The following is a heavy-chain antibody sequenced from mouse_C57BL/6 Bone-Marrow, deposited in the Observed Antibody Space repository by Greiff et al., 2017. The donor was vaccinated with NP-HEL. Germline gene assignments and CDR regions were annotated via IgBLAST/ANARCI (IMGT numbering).Heavy chain of an antibody. J-gene: IGHJ2*01. D-gene: IGHD4-1*01. Sequence: QVQLQQPGAELVKPGASVKLSCKASGYTFTSYWMHWVKQRPGQGLEWIGMIHPNSGSTNYNEKFKSKATLTVDKSSSTAYMQLSSLTSEDAAVYYCARLGLGRSDYWGQGTTLTVSS. V-gene: IGHV1-64*01. CDR2: IHPNSGST. CDR3: ARLGLGRSDY. CDR1: GYTFTSYW.